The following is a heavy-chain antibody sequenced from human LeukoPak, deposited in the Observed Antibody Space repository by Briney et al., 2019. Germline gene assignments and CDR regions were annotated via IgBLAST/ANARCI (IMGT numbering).Heavy chain of an antibody. Sequence: ASVKVSCKASGGTFSSYAISWVRQAPGQGLEWMGGIIPIFGTANYAQKFQGRVTLTRDMSTSAVYMDLSSLRSEDTAVYYCARRKGAYDFWSGYYSDYYYMDVWGKGTTVTVSS. J-gene: IGHJ6*03. V-gene: IGHV1-69*05. CDR1: GGTFSSYA. D-gene: IGHD3-3*01. CDR3: ARRKGAYDFWSGYYSDYYYMDV. CDR2: IIPIFGTA.